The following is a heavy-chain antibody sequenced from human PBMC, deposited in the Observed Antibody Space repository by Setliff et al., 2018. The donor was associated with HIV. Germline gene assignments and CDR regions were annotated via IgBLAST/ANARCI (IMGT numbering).Heavy chain of an antibody. CDR2: INHSGST. D-gene: IGHD3-22*01. J-gene: IGHJ4*02. CDR1: GGSFSGYY. CDR3: DANYYDSSGYNDY. Sequence: ETLSLTCAVYGGSFSGYYWSWIRQPPGKGLEWIGEINHSGSTNYNPSLKSRVTISIDTSRNQFSLKLNSVTAADTAVYYCDANYYDSSGYNDYWGQGTLVTVSS. V-gene: IGHV4-34*01.